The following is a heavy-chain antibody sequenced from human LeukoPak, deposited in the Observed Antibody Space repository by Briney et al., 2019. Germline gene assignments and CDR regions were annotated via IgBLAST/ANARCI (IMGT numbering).Heavy chain of an antibody. D-gene: IGHD3-16*01. Sequence: ASVTVSCMASGYIFTGYYMHWVRQAPGQGLEWMGWINPNSGDTNYAQKFQGRVTMTRDTSISTAYMELSRLRSDDTAVYYCARVRYRLAETYIDYWGQGTLVTVSS. V-gene: IGHV1-2*02. CDR2: INPNSGDT. CDR3: ARVRYRLAETYIDY. J-gene: IGHJ4*02. CDR1: GYIFTGYY.